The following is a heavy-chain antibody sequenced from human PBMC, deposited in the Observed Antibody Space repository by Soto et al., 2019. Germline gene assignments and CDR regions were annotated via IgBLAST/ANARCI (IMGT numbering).Heavy chain of an antibody. CDR3: ARHVPAAGYNYGMDV. D-gene: IGHD2-2*01. J-gene: IGHJ6*02. CDR1: GGTFSSYA. Sequence: HVQLVQSGAEVKKPGSSVKVSCNASGGTFSSYAIRWVRQAPGQGLEWMGGSVPIFGTANYAQKFQGRVTITADESTITAYMELRSLRSEDTAVYYCARHVPAAGYNYGMDVWGQGTTVTVSS. V-gene: IGHV1-69*12. CDR2: SVPIFGTA.